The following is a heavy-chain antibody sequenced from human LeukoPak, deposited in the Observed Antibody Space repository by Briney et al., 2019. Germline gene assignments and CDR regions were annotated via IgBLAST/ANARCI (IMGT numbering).Heavy chain of an antibody. CDR2: ISSGSSYI. V-gene: IGHV3-21*01. J-gene: IGHJ3*02. CDR1: GFTFSTYS. CDR3: ARDRRSGSYANDDAFDI. D-gene: IGHD1-26*01. Sequence: GGSLRLSCAASGFTFSTYSINWVRQAPGKGLEWVSSISSGSSYIYYADSLKGRVTISRDNAKNSLYLQMNSVRAEDTAVYYCARDRRSGSYANDDAFDIWGQGTMVTVSS.